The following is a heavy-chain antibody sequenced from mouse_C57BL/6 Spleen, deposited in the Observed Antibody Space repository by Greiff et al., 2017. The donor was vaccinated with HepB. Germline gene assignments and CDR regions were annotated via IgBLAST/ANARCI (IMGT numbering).Heavy chain of an antibody. CDR3: ARDGGYHYFDY. V-gene: IGHV1-42*01. Sequence: VQLQQSGPELVKPGASVKISCKASGYSFTGYYMNWVKQSPEKSLEWIGEINPSTGGTTYNQKFKAKATLTVDKSSSTAYMQLKSLTSEDSAVYYCARDGGYHYFDYWGQGTTLTVSS. CDR2: INPSTGGT. CDR1: GYSFTGYY. D-gene: IGHD1-1*02. J-gene: IGHJ2*01.